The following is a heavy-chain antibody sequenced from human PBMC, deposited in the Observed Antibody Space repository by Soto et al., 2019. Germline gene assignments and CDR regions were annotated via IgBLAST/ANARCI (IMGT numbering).Heavy chain of an antibody. CDR3: ARGDCVGGTCYSLAGSFYYYMDV. D-gene: IGHD2-15*01. CDR1: GFTFGNYW. CDR2: INSDGSVS. V-gene: IGHV3-74*01. Sequence: EVQLVESGGGLVQPGGSLRLSCAASGFTFGNYWMYWVRQAPGKGLVWVSRINSDGSVSSYADSVKGRLTISRDNVKNTLYLQMDSLRVEDTAVYYCARGDCVGGTCYSLAGSFYYYMDVWGKGTTVTDFS. J-gene: IGHJ6*03.